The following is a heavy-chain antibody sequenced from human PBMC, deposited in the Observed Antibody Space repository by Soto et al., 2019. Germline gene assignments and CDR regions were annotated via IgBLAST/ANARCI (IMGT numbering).Heavy chain of an antibody. V-gene: IGHV3-30*18. CDR3: AKGHYYDSSGYRDTFDY. CDR2: ISYDGSNK. CDR1: GFTFSSYG. D-gene: IGHD3-22*01. Sequence: PGGSLRLSCAASGFTFSSYGMHWVRQAPGKGLEWVAVISYDGSNKYYADSVKGRFTISRDNSKNTLYLQMNSLRAEDTAVYYCAKGHYYDSSGYRDTFDYWGQGTLVTVYS. J-gene: IGHJ4*02.